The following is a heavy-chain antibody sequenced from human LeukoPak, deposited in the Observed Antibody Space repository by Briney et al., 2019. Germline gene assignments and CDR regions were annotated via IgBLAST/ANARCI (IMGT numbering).Heavy chain of an antibody. D-gene: IGHD3-22*01. CDR1: GGSISSYY. CDR2: IYYSGST. J-gene: IGHJ3*02. Sequence: PSETLSLTCTVSGGSISSYYWSWIRQPPVKGLEWIGYIYYSGSTNYNPSLKSRVTISVDTSKNQFSLKLSSVTAADTAVYYCARLQDYYDSSGYYLGAFDIWGQGTMVTVSS. V-gene: IGHV4-59*01. CDR3: ARLQDYYDSSGYYLGAFDI.